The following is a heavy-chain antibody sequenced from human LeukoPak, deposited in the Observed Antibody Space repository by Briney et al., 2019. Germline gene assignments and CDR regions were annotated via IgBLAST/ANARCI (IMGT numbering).Heavy chain of an antibody. CDR1: GFSLSTYT. Sequence: GGSLSLSCAASGFSLSTYTMNWVRRAPAKGLGRVSYISSSSSTIYYADSVKGRFTISRDNANNSLYLQMNSLRDEDTAVYYCARARRYRSSWYHDYWGQGSLVTVSS. J-gene: IGHJ4*02. CDR2: ISSSSSTI. D-gene: IGHD6-13*01. CDR3: ARARRYRSSWYHDY. V-gene: IGHV3-48*02.